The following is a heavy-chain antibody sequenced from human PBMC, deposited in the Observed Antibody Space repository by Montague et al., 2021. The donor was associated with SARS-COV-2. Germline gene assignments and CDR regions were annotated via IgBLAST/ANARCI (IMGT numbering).Heavy chain of an antibody. Sequence: SLSLSCSASRFPFTNSPMSWVRQAPGKGLDWVSVIHSAGRGTYYADSVQGRFTISRDNLKNTVYLQMNSLRAEDTAVYYCAREYSAPRWFGEYNRYGMDVWGQGTTVTVAS. CDR3: AREYSAPRWFGEYNRYGMDV. V-gene: IGHV3-23*03. CDR1: RFPFTNSP. D-gene: IGHD3-10*01. CDR2: IHSAGRGT. J-gene: IGHJ6*02.